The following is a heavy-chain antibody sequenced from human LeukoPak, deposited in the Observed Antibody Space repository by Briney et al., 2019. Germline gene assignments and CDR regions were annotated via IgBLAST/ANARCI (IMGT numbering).Heavy chain of an antibody. J-gene: IGHJ4*02. D-gene: IGHD2-15*01. CDR2: IYYSGST. V-gene: IGHV4-39*01. CDR3: ARHYCSGGSCYFDY. CDR1: GGSISSSSYY. Sequence: SETLSLTCTVSGGSISSSSYYWGWIRRPPGKGLEWIGSIYYSGSTYYNPSLKSRVTISVDTSKNQFSLKLSSVTAADTAVYYCARHYCSGGSCYFDYWGQRTLATVSS.